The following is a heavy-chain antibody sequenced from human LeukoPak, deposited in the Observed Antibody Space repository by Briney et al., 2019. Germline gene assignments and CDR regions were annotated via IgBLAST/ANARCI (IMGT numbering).Heavy chain of an antibody. Sequence: GGSLRLSCAVSGFTFSSYVMHWVRQAPGKGLEWVAVILYDGSNKYYADSVKGRFTISRDNSKNTLYLQMNSLRSEDTAVYYCATDLLGGWLRLHYWGQGTLVTVSS. CDR2: ILYDGSNK. D-gene: IGHD5-12*01. CDR3: ATDLLGGWLRLHY. CDR1: GFTFSSYV. V-gene: IGHV3-30*03. J-gene: IGHJ4*02.